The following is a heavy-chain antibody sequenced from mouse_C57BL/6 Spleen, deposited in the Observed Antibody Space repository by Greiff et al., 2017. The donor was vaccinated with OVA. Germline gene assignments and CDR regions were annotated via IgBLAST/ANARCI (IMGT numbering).Heavy chain of an antibody. Sequence: QVQLQQPGAELVKPGASVKLSCKASGYTFTSYWMHWVKQRPGQGLEWIGMIHPNSGSTNYNENFKSKATLTVDKSSSTAYMQLSSLTSEDSAVYYSAREGGLRRGFLDYWGKGTTLTVSS. CDR3: AREGGLRRGFLDY. CDR2: IHPNSGST. V-gene: IGHV1-64*01. CDR1: GYTFTSYW. D-gene: IGHD2-2*01. J-gene: IGHJ2*01.